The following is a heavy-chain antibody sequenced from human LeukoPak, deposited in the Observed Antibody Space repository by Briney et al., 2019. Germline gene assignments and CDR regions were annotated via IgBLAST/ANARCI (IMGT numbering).Heavy chain of an antibody. CDR1: GGSISSSSYY. J-gene: IGHJ5*02. D-gene: IGHD1-26*01. Sequence: SETLSLTCTVSGGSISSSSYYWGWIRQPPGKGLEWIGSIYYSGSTYYNPSLKSRVTISVDMSKNQFSLKLSSVTAADTAVYYCARSRPKPYSGSYLFDPWGQGTLVTVSS. V-gene: IGHV4-39*07. CDR2: IYYSGST. CDR3: ARSRPKPYSGSYLFDP.